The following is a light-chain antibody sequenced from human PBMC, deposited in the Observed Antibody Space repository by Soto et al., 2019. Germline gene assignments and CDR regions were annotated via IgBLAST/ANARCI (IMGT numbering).Light chain of an antibody. CDR3: QSGVT. Sequence: EIQMTQSPSTLSASVGDRVTITCRASPSISSWLAWYQQKPGKAPKLLIYQASSLQSGVPSRFSGSGSGTEFTLTISSLQPDDFATYYCQSGVTFGGGTKVEIK. CDR2: QAS. J-gene: IGKJ4*01. V-gene: IGKV1-5*03. CDR1: PSISSW.